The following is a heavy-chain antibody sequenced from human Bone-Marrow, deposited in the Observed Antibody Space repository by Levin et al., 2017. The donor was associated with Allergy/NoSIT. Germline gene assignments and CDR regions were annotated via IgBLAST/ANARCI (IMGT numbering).Heavy chain of an antibody. D-gene: IGHD2-21*02. Sequence: SETLSLTCTVSSGSISVTSYYWAWIRQSPGKGLEWIGNIYYDGGTYSNPSLKSRITLSVDTSKNQFSLKLRSVTAADAATYYCAKESGDFGKYGIDVWARGPRSPSP. CDR3: AKESGDFGKYGIDV. V-gene: IGHV4-39*07. CDR2: IYYDGGT. CDR1: SGSISVTSYY. J-gene: IGHJ6*02.